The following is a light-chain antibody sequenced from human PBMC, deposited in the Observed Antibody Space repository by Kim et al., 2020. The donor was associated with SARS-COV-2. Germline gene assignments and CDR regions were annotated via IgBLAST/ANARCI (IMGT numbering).Light chain of an antibody. Sequence: SGAPGQRLIISGNGDSIGGGYYVHWYQHVPGRAPRLLIYDTTHRPSGIPARFSGSKSDSSASLAITGLQPEDEAVYYCLSYDGRPRFGGGTQLTVL. CDR2: DTT. J-gene: IGLJ7*01. V-gene: IGLV1-40*01. CDR3: LSYDGRPR. CDR1: SIGGGYY.